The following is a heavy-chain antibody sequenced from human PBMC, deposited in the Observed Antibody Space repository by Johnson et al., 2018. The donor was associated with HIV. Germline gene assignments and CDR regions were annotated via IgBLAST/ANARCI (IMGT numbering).Heavy chain of an antibody. Sequence: VQLVESGGGLVQPGGSLRLACAASGLTVSSNYMSWVRQAPGKGLEWVSAISGSGGSTYYADSVKGRYTISRDNSKNTLHLQMNNVRAEDTAIYYCARSDSGYDAFDIWGQGTMVSVSS. CDR1: GLTVSSNY. J-gene: IGHJ3*02. CDR2: ISGSGGST. CDR3: ARSDSGYDAFDI. D-gene: IGHD5-12*01. V-gene: IGHV3-23*04.